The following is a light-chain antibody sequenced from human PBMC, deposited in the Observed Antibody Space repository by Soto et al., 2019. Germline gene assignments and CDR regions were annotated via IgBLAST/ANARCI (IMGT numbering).Light chain of an antibody. CDR1: SGHSSYA. J-gene: IGLJ2*01. Sequence: QPVQTQSPSASASLGASVKLTCTLSSGHSSYAIAWHQQQPEKGPRYLMKVNSDGSHGKGDGIPDRFSGSSSGAERYLTISSLRSEDEADYYCQTWGTGIQVFGGGTKLTVL. V-gene: IGLV4-69*02. CDR2: VNSDGSH. CDR3: QTWGTGIQV.